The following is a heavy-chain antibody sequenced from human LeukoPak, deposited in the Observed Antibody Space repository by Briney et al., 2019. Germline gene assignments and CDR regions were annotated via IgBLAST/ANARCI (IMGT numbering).Heavy chain of an antibody. V-gene: IGHV4-39*02. CDR3: ARVALTGEGGRGYLNL. Sequence: SATLSLTCTVSGDSVSTSRYAWGWIRQSPGKGLEWIGTIYNSRSTNLNPSLKTRVTMSVDASKNHFSLNLNSVTAADTALYFCARVALTGEGGRGYLNLWGRGNLVSASS. D-gene: IGHD3-16*01. CDR2: IYNSRST. J-gene: IGHJ2*01. CDR1: GDSVSTSRYA.